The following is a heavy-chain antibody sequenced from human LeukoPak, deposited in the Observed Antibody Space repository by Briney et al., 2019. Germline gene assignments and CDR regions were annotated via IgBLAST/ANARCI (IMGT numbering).Heavy chain of an antibody. Sequence: GGSLRLSCAASGFTFSSYSMNWVRQAPGKGLEWVSSISSSSSYIYYADSVKGRFTTSRDNAKNSLYLQMNSLRAEDTAVYYCARDKGYCSGGSCPGGELFDYWGQGTLVTVSS. V-gene: IGHV3-21*01. CDR3: ARDKGYCSGGSCPGGELFDY. D-gene: IGHD2-15*01. CDR2: ISSSSSYI. J-gene: IGHJ4*02. CDR1: GFTFSSYS.